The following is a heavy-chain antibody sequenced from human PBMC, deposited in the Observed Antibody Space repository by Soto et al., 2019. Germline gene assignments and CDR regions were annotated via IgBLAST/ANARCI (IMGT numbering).Heavy chain of an antibody. V-gene: IGHV3-30-3*01. CDR1: GFTFSSYA. CDR2: ISYDGSNK. Sequence: PGGSLRLSCAASGFTFSSYAMHWVRQAPGKGLEWVAVISYDGSNKYYADSVKGRFTISRDNSKNTLYLQMNSLRAEDTAVYYCARETYYYDSSGYYPLPYYYYGMDVWGQGTTVTVSS. CDR3: ARETYYYDSSGYYPLPYYYYGMDV. J-gene: IGHJ6*02. D-gene: IGHD3-22*01.